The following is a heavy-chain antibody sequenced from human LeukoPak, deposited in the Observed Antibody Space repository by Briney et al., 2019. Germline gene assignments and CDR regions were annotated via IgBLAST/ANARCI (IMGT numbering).Heavy chain of an antibody. V-gene: IGHV3-23*01. Sequence: PGGSLRLSCAASGFTFSSHAMSWVRQAPGKGLAWVSGISGSGDNTYYADSVKGRFTISRDNSKNTLYVQVNSLGTEDTAAYYCAKGSYYDSSGSFYFDYWGQGTLVTVSS. J-gene: IGHJ4*02. D-gene: IGHD3-22*01. CDR3: AKGSYYDSSGSFYFDY. CDR2: ISGSGDNT. CDR1: GFTFSSHA.